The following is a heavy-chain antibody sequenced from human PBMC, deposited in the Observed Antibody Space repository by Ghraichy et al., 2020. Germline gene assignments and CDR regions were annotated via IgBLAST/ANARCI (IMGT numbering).Heavy chain of an antibody. V-gene: IGHV4-39*01. D-gene: IGHD3-10*01. J-gene: IGHJ4*02. CDR3: ARRIPQSLWFGELLYYFDY. CDR2: IYYSGST. CDR1: GGSISSSSYY. Sequence: SETLSLTCTVSGGSISSSSYYWGWIRQPPGKGLEWIGSIYYSGSTYYNPSLKSRVTISVDTAKNQFSLKLSSVTAADTAVYYCARRIPQSLWFGELLYYFDYWGQGTLVTGSS.